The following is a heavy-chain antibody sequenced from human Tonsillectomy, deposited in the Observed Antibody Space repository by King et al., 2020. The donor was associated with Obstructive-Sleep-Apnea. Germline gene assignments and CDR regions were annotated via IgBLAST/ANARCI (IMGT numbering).Heavy chain of an antibody. CDR3: AKSDGYGFGEFPPHYHYYGMDV. J-gene: IGHJ6*02. Sequence: VQLVESGGGVVQPGRSLRLSCAASGFTFSSYGMHWVRQAPGKGLEWVAVISDDGSNKYYADSVKGRFTISRDNSKNTLYLQMNSLRAEDTTVYYCAKSDGYGFGEFPPHYHYYGMDVWGQGTTVTVSS. CDR2: ISDDGSNK. CDR1: GFTFSSYG. V-gene: IGHV3-30*18. D-gene: IGHD3-10*01.